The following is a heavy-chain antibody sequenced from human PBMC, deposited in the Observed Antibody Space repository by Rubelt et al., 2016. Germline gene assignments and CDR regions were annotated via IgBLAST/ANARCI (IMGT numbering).Heavy chain of an antibody. CDR2: ISGSGGST. CDR3: AKVPIRTVTSTFDY. D-gene: IGHD4-11*01. J-gene: IGHJ4*02. CDR1: GFTFSSYA. Sequence: EVQLLESGGGLVQPGGSLRLSCAASGFTFSSYAMSWVRQAPGKGLEWVSAISGSGGSTYYAASVKGRFTSYRHSNDNTLYLQMNCMKAEETAVYCYAKVPIRTVTSTFDYWGQGTLVTVSS. V-gene: IGHV3-23*01.